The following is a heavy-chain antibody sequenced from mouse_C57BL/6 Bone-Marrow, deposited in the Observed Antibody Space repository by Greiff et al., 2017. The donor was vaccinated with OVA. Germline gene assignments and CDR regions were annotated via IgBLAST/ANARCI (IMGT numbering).Heavy chain of an antibody. CDR2: IDPENGDT. Sequence: VQLQQSGAELVRPGASVKLSCTASGFNIKDDYMHWVKQRPEQGLEWIGWIDPENGDTEYAPKFQGKATITADTSSNTAYLQLSSLTSEDTAVYYSTSLCCYFDVWCTGTAVTVSS. CDR1: GFNIKDDY. J-gene: IGHJ1*03. V-gene: IGHV14-4*01. CDR3: TSLCCYFDV.